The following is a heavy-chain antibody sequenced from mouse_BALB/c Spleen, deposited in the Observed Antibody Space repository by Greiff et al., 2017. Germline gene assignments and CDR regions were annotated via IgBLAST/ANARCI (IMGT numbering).Heavy chain of an antibody. Sequence: ESGPGLVAPSQSLSITCTVSGFSLTGYGVNWVRQPPGKGLEWLGMIWGDGSTDYNSALKSRLSISKDNSKSQVFLKMNSLQTDDTARYYCARGKGNYPYYFDYWGQGTTLTVSS. V-gene: IGHV2-6-7*01. D-gene: IGHD2-1*01. CDR3: ARGKGNYPYYFDY. CDR1: GFSLTGYG. CDR2: IWGDGST. J-gene: IGHJ2*01.